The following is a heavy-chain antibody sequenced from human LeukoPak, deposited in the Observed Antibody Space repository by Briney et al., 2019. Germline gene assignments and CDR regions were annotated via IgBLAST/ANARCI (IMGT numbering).Heavy chain of an antibody. V-gene: IGHV4-4*07. CDR3: ARLGGGYSYGYYLDY. J-gene: IGHJ4*02. Sequence: SETLSLTCTVSGGSIISYYWSWIRQPAGKGLEWIGRIYTSGSTNYNPSLKSRVTMSVDPSNNQFSLKLSSVTAADTAVYYCARLGGGYSYGYYLDYWGQGTLVTVSS. CDR2: IYTSGST. CDR1: GGSIISYY. D-gene: IGHD5-18*01.